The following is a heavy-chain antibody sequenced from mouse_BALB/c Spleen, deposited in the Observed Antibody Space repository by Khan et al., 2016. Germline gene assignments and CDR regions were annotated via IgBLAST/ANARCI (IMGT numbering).Heavy chain of an antibody. CDR3: ARGSPYMFLDY. D-gene: IGHD1-3*01. CDR2: INTHSGVP. CDR1: GYTFTTAG. V-gene: IGHV9-4*02. Sequence: QIQLVQSGPELKKPGETVRISCKASGYTFTTAGMQWVQKMPGKGLKWIGWINTHSGVPKYAEDFKGRFAFSLDTSASTAYLQISNLKNEDTATYFCARGSPYMFLDYWGQGTTLTVSS. J-gene: IGHJ2*01.